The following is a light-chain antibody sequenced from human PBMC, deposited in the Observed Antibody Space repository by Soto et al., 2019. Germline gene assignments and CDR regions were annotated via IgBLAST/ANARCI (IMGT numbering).Light chain of an antibody. Sequence: DIQMTQSPSTLSASVGARVTITCRSSQSIRNLLAWYQQKPGKAPKLLIYAASSLESGVPSRFSGGGSGPDLTPTLSSLQPENFATSYCQQYDTYVKSFGQGTNLEIK. J-gene: IGKJ2*01. V-gene: IGKV1-5*01. CDR1: QSIRNL. CDR2: AAS. CDR3: QQYDTYVKS.